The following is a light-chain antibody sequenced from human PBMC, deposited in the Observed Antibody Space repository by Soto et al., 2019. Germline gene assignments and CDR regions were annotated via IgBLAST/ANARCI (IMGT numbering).Light chain of an antibody. J-gene: IGKJ1*01. CDR1: RSFSSSY. Sequence: EIVLTQSPGTLALSPGERATLSCRASRSFSSSYLAWYQQMPGQAPRLLIYAASSRATGIPDRFSGSGSGTDFSITITSLHPDDCATYYCQQYKSYSWTFGQGTKVEIK. V-gene: IGKV3-20*01. CDR2: AAS. CDR3: QQYKSYSWT.